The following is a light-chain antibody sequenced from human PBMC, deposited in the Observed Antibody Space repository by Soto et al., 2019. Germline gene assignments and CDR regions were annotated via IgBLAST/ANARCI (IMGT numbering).Light chain of an antibody. J-gene: IGKJ2*01. V-gene: IGKV3-20*01. CDR1: QSVASN. CDR3: QQYGNSPVT. Sequence: EVVMTQSPGTLSLSPGERATLSSWASQSVASNLVWYQQKPGQAPRLLIYGASRRPTAIPDRFSGSGSGTDVTLTITRLEPEDFAVYYCQQYGNSPVTFGRGTRLQIK. CDR2: GAS.